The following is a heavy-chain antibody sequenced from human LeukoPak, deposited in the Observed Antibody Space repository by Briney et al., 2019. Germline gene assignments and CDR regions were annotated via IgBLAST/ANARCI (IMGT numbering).Heavy chain of an antibody. CDR2: IWYDGSNK. V-gene: IGHV3-33*01. J-gene: IGHJ4*02. D-gene: IGHD3-10*01. CDR1: GFTFSSYG. CDR3: ARDQWSSGRLDLDY. Sequence: PGGSLRLSCAASGFTFSSYGMHWVRQAPGKGLEWVAVIWYDGSNKYYADSVKGRFTISRDNSKNTLYLQMNSLRAEDTAVYYCARDQWSSGRLDLDYWGQGTLVTVSS.